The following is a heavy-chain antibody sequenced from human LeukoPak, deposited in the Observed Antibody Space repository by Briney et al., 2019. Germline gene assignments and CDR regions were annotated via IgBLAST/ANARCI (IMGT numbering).Heavy chain of an antibody. V-gene: IGHV4-34*01. J-gene: IGHJ6*03. D-gene: IGHD6-13*01. CDR2: INHSGST. CDR3: ARGPIAANDYYYYYYMDV. CDR1: GGSFSGYY. Sequence: SETLSLTCAVYGGSFSGYYWSWIRQPPGKGLEWIGEINHSGSTNYKPSLKSRVTISVDTSKNQFSLKLSSVTAADTAVYYCARGPIAANDYYYYYYMDVWGKGTTVTVSS.